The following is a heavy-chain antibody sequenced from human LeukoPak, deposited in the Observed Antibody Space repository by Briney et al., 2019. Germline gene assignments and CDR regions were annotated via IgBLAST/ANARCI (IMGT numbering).Heavy chain of an antibody. CDR1: GGSISSSSYY. J-gene: IGHJ5*02. Sequence: SETLSLTCTVSGGSISSSSYYWGWIRQPPGKGLEWIGSIYYSGSTYYNPSLKSRVTISVDTSKNQFSLKLSSVTAADTAVYYCARRYGDPSWFDPWGQGTLVTVSS. V-gene: IGHV4-39*01. CDR2: IYYSGST. CDR3: ARRYGDPSWFDP. D-gene: IGHD4-17*01.